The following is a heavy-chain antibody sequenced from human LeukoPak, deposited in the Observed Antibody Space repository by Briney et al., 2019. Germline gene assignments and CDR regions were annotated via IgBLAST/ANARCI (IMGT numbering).Heavy chain of an antibody. CDR3: ARGAGTIGIAARGAWFDP. CDR1: GGSISSTSYY. Sequence: SETLSLTCNVSGGSISSTSYYWSWIRQPPGKGLEWIGYIYYSGSTNYNPSLKSRVTISVDTSKNQFSLKLSSVTAADTAVYYCARGAGTIGIAARGAWFDPWGQGTLVTVSS. V-gene: IGHV4-61*01. CDR2: IYYSGST. D-gene: IGHD6-6*01. J-gene: IGHJ5*02.